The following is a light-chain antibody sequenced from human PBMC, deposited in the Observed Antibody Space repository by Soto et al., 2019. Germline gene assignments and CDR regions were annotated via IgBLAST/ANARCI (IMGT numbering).Light chain of an antibody. Sequence: DLQMTQSPSSLSAAVGDRVTITCRASQSIARFLNWYQQKPGEVPKLLIFGASYLRSGVPSRFSGSGSGTHFDLTITSLQPEDFATYFCQQSHIAPYTFGQGTNL. V-gene: IGKV1-39*01. CDR1: QSIARF. CDR2: GAS. J-gene: IGKJ2*01. CDR3: QQSHIAPYT.